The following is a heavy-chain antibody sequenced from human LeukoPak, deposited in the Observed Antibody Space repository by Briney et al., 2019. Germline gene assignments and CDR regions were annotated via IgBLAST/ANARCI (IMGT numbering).Heavy chain of an antibody. J-gene: IGHJ4*02. Sequence: ASVKVSCKASGYTFTGYYMHWVRQAPGQGLEWMGRINPNSGGTNYAQKFQGRVTMTRGTSISTAYMELSRMRSDGTAAYYCASVKGYSSSWAFRYWGQGTLVTVSS. CDR3: ASVKGYSSSWAFRY. CDR1: GYTFTGYY. D-gene: IGHD6-13*01. CDR2: INPNSGGT. V-gene: IGHV1-2*06.